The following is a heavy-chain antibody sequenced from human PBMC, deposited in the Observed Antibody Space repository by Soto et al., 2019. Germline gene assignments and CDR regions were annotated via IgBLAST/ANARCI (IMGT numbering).Heavy chain of an antibody. D-gene: IGHD3-22*01. CDR3: VKGEYYYDSSGYYPFDY. CDR2: ISTNGGST. V-gene: IGHV3-64D*06. J-gene: IGHJ4*02. CDR1: GFTFSIYA. Sequence: GGSLRLSCSASGFTFSIYAMHWVRQAPGKGLQYVSSISTNGGSTDYADSVKGRFTISRDNSKNTVYLQMSSLRVEDTAVYYCVKGEYYYDSSGYYPFDYWGQGTLVTVSS.